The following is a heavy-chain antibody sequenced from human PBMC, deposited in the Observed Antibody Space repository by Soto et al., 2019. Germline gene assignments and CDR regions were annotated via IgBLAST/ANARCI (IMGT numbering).Heavy chain of an antibody. V-gene: IGHV3-23*01. D-gene: IGHD2-2*01. J-gene: IGHJ5*02. CDR2: ISGSGGST. Sequence: PGASLRPSCAASGFTFSSYAMSWVRQAPGKGLEWVSAISGSGGSTYYADSVKGRFTISRDNSKNTLYLQMNSLRAEDTAVYYCAKVRYCSSTSCQAWFDPWGQGTLVTVSS. CDR3: AKVRYCSSTSCQAWFDP. CDR1: GFTFSSYA.